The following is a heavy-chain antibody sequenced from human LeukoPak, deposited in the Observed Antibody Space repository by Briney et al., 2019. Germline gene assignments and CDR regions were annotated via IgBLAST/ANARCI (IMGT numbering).Heavy chain of an antibody. Sequence: GASVKVSCKASRYTFTGYYMHWVRQAPGQGLAWMGWINPNSGGTNYAQKFQGRVTMTRDTSISTAYMELSRLRSDDTAVYYCARGVMTTVTFPFGYWGQGTLVTVSS. CDR3: ARGVMTTVTFPFGY. J-gene: IGHJ4*02. V-gene: IGHV1-2*02. D-gene: IGHD4-17*01. CDR2: INPNSGGT. CDR1: RYTFTGYY.